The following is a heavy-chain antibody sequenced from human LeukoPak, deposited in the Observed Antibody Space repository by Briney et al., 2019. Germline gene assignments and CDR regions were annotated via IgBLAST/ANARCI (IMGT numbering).Heavy chain of an antibody. CDR2: INKDGTTT. D-gene: IGHD1-14*01. J-gene: IGHJ4*02. CDR3: ASYHGDYRTFAY. Sequence: GGSLRLSCAASGFTFSRYYMHWVRHAPGTGLMWVSYINKDGTTTTYADSVKGRFTISRDNAKNMLYLQMNSLRAEDTAVYYCASYHGDYRTFAYWGQGNLVTVSA. V-gene: IGHV3-74*01. CDR1: GFTFSRYY.